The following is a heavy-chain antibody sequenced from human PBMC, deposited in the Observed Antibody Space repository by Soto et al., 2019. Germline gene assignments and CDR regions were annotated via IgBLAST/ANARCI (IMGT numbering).Heavy chain of an antibody. CDR2: ISSSGSTI. Sequence: GGSLRLSCAASGFNFNDYYMSWIRQAPGKGLEWVSYISSSGSTIYYADSVKGRFTISRDNAKNSLYLQMNSLRAEDTAVYYCARSYYYDSSGPTVYWGQGTLVTVSS. CDR1: GFNFNDYY. J-gene: IGHJ4*02. CDR3: ARSYYYDSSGPTVY. V-gene: IGHV3-11*01. D-gene: IGHD3-22*01.